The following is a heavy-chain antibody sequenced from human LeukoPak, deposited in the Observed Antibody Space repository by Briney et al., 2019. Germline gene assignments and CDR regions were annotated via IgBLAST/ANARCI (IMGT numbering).Heavy chain of an antibody. CDR2: IRADSNT. V-gene: IGHV3-23*03. J-gene: IGHJ4*02. CDR3: AKDGVATGLTHFDS. Sequence: PGGSLRLSCAASGFVFGSYAMSWVRQAPGKGLEWVSVIRADSNTNYADSVRGRFTISRDNSKKTVYLQMNSLRAEDTAIYYCAKDGVATGLTHFDSWGQGTLDTVSS. CDR1: GFVFGSYA. D-gene: IGHD5-12*01.